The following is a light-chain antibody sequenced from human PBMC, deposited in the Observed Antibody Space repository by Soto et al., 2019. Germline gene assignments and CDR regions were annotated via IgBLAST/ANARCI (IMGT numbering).Light chain of an antibody. CDR2: EVS. CDR1: SSDVGGYNY. CDR3: RSYAGSKTL. V-gene: IGLV2-8*01. J-gene: IGLJ2*01. Sequence: QSALTQPPSASGSPGQSVTISCTGTSSDVGGYNYVSWYQQHPGKAPKLMIYEVSKRPSGVPDRFSGSKSGNTASLTVSGLQAKDEADYYCRSYAGSKTLFGGGTKVTVL.